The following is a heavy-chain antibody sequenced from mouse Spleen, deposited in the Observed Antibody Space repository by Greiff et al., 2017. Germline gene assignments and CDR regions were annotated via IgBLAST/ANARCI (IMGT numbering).Heavy chain of an antibody. CDR2: FTMYSDAT. D-gene: IGHD1-1*01. CDR1: YFAFMASA. CDR3: ARGPIYYYDGWAMDY. V-gene: IGHV1-49*01. J-gene: IGHJ4*01. Sequence: LKESGAELVRPGSSVKLSCKDSYFAFMASAMHWVKQRPGHGLEWIGSFTMYSDATEYSENFKGKATLTANTSSSTAYMELSSLTSEDSAVYYCARGPIYYYDGWAMDYWGQGTSVTVSS.